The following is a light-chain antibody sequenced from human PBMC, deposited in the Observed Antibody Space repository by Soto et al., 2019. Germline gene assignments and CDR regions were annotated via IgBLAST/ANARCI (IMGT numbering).Light chain of an antibody. V-gene: IGKV3-20*01. CDR1: QSVSSSY. CDR3: QHYDSARWT. J-gene: IGKJ1*01. CDR2: GAS. Sequence: EIVLTQSPGTLSLSPGERATLSCRASQSVSSSYLAWYQQKPGQAPRLLIHGASSRATGIPDRISGSGSGTDFTLTISRLEPEDFAVYYCQHYDSARWTFGLGTKVDI.